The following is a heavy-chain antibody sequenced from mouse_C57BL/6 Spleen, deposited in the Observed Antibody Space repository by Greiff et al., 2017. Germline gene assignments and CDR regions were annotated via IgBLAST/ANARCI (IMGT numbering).Heavy chain of an antibody. Sequence: QVQLQQSGAELVKPGASVKISCKASGYAFSSYWMNWVKQRPGKGLEWIGQIYPGDGDTNYNGKFKGKATLTADKSSSTAYMQLSSLTSEDSAVYFCARGHYGSSPFWYFDVWGTGTTVTVSS. CDR1: GYAFSSYW. J-gene: IGHJ1*03. V-gene: IGHV1-80*01. D-gene: IGHD1-1*01. CDR2: IYPGDGDT. CDR3: ARGHYGSSPFWYFDV.